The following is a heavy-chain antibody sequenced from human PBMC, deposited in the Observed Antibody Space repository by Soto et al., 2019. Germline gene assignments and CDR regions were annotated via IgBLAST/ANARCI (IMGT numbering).Heavy chain of an antibody. CDR1: GGSMHPYS. Sequence: QLQLQESGPGLVKPSETLSLTCTVSGGSMHPYSWGWIRQTPGKGLEWIATISYSGTTFNNLSLKRRVLFSVEPSKSQLSVKLNSVTAADTGIYFCERRTVVGGSSWFFDQGGQGALVTVSS. CDR3: ERRTVVGGSSWFFDQ. D-gene: IGHD2-15*01. CDR2: ISYSGTT. J-gene: IGHJ5*02. V-gene: IGHV4-39*01.